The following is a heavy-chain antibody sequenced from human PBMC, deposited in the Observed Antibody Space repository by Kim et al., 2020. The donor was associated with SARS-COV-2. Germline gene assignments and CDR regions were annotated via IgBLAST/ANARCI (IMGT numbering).Heavy chain of an antibody. CDR1: GFTFSSYG. J-gene: IGHJ4*01. D-gene: IGHD1-1*01. V-gene: IGHV3-33*01. Sequence: GGSLRLSCAASGFTFSSYGMHWVRQAPGKGLEWVAVIWYDGSNKYYADSVKGRFTISRDNSKNTLYLQMNSLRAEDTAVYYCTTEIVGAGWNVIFVAYWG. CDR3: TTEIVGAGWNVIFVAY. CDR2: IWYDGSNK.